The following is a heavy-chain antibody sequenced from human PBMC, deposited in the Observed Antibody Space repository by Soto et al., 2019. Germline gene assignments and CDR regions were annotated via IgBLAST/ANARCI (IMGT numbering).Heavy chain of an antibody. CDR2: IYYSGST. J-gene: IGHJ4*02. V-gene: IGHV4-59*08. CDR1: GGSIRSYY. D-gene: IGHD6-13*01. Sequence: SETLSLTCTVSGGSIRSYYWSWIRQPPGKGLEWIGYIYYSGSTNYNPSLKSRVTISVDTSKNQFSLKLTSVTAADTAVYYCARSSGVAAAGPFDYWGQGTLVTVSS. CDR3: ARSSGVAAAGPFDY.